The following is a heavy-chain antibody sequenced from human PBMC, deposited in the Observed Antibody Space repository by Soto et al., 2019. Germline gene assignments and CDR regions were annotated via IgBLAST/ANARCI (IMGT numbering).Heavy chain of an antibody. Sequence: QVQLVQSGAEVKKPGASVKVSCKASGYTFTSYGISWVRQAPGQGLEWMGWISAYTGNTNYAQKLQGRVTMTTDTSTSTAYMELRSLRSDDTAVYYCAREPGRITIFGVVADYYYGMDVWGQGTTVTVSS. CDR3: AREPGRITIFGVVADYYYGMDV. D-gene: IGHD3-3*01. CDR2: ISAYTGNT. CDR1: GYTFTSYG. J-gene: IGHJ6*02. V-gene: IGHV1-18*04.